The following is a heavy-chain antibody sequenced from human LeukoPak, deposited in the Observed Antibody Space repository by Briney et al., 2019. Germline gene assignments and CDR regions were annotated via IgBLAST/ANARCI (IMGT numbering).Heavy chain of an antibody. CDR2: ISGSGGST. CDR3: AKNWGGGDIVATISLVPDY. V-gene: IGHV3-23*01. J-gene: IGHJ4*02. CDR1: GFTFSSYA. Sequence: GGSLRLSCAASGFTFSSYAMSWVRQAPGKGLEWVSAISGSGGSTYYADSVKGRFTISRDNSKNTLYQQMNSLRAEDTAVYYWAKNWGGGDIVATISLVPDYWGQGTLVTVSS. D-gene: IGHD5-12*01.